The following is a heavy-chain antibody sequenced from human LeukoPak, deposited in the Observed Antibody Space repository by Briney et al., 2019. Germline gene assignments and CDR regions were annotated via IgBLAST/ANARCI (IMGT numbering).Heavy chain of an antibody. Sequence: GGSLRLSCAASGFTFSDYYMSWIRQASGKGLEWVSYISSSGSTIYYADSVKGRFTISRDNAKNSLYLQMNSLRAEDTAVYYCASPPLIVGATTWRDYWGQGTLVTVSS. D-gene: IGHD1-26*01. CDR1: GFTFSDYY. V-gene: IGHV3-11*01. CDR3: ASPPLIVGATTWRDY. CDR2: ISSSGSTI. J-gene: IGHJ4*02.